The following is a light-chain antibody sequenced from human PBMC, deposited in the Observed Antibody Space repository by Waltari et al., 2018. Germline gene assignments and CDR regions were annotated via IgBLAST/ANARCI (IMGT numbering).Light chain of an antibody. CDR2: GAS. Sequence: EIVLTQSPGTLFVSRGRATLSCRASQSVSSSYLAWYQQKPGQAPRLLIYGASSRATGIPDRFSGSGSGTDFTLTISRLEPEDFAVYYCQQYGSSPLTFGGGTKVEIK. V-gene: IGKV3-20*01. J-gene: IGKJ4*01. CDR1: QSVSSSY. CDR3: QQYGSSPLT.